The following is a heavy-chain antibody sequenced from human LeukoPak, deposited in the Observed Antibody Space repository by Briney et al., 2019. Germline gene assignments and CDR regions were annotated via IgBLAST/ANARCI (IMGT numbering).Heavy chain of an antibody. CDR1: GITLSNYG. V-gene: IGHV3-23*01. CDR3: AKRGVVIRVVLVGFHKEAYYFDS. D-gene: IGHD3-10*01. CDR2: ISGGGGGP. J-gene: IGHJ4*02. Sequence: PGGSLRLSCAVSGITLSNYGMSWVRQAPGKGLEWVAGISGGGGGPVYADSVKGRFTISRDNPKNTLYLQMNSLRAEDTAVYFCAKRGVVIRVVLVGFHKEAYYFDSWGQGALVTVSS.